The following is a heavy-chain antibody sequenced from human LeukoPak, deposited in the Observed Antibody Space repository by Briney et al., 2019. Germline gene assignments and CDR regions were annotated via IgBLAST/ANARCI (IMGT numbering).Heavy chain of an antibody. V-gene: IGHV3-23*01. CDR2: ISGSGSST. CDR3: AKDRVLNGDYFDY. CDR1: GFSFSSYA. Sequence: GGSLRLSCAASGFSFSSYAMNWVRQAPGKGVEWVSVISGSGSSTYYADSVKGRFTISRDNSKTTLYLQMNNLRAEDTAVYYCAKDRVLNGDYFDYWGQGTLVTVSS. D-gene: IGHD2-8*01. J-gene: IGHJ4*02.